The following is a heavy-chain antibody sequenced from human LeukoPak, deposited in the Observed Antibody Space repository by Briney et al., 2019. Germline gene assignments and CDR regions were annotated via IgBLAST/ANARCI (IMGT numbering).Heavy chain of an antibody. CDR2: IYYSGST. V-gene: IGHV4-39*07. Sequence: PSETLSLTCTVSSGSISTSNYYWGWVRQPPGTGLEWIRSIYYSGSTYYNPSLKSRVTISVDTSKNQFSLKLSSVTAADTAVYYCARLTTVVTPDFDYWGQGTLVTVSS. CDR1: SGSISTSNYY. CDR3: ARLTTVVTPDFDY. J-gene: IGHJ4*02. D-gene: IGHD4-23*01.